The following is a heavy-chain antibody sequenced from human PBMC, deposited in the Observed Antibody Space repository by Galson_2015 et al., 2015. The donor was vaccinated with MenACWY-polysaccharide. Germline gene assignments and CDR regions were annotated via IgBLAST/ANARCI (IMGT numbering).Heavy chain of an antibody. J-gene: IGHJ4*02. CDR2: IGSRISVI. CDR1: GFTFSNYG. Sequence: LRLSCAASGFTFSNYGMNWVRQAPGKGPEWVSYIGSRISVINYADSVKGRFTISRDNAKNSLYLQMKSLRVEDTAMYYCVRGVAARPDYRVQGTLVTVSS. CDR3: VRGVAARPDY. V-gene: IGHV3-48*01. D-gene: IGHD6-6*01.